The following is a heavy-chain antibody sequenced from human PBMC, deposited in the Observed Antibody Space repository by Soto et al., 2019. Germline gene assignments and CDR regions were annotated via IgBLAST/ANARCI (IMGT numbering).Heavy chain of an antibody. J-gene: IGHJ3*02. V-gene: IGHV4-59*01. CDR3: ARSRCPSTVVTGCGAFDI. CDR1: GGYISSYY. CDR2: IYYSGST. D-gene: IGHD2-15*01. Sequence: PSETLSLTCTVSGGYISSYYWSWIRQPPGKGLEWIGYIYYSGSTNYNPSLKSRVTISVDTSKNQFSLKLSSVTAADTAVYYCARSRCPSTVVTGCGAFDIWGQGTMVTVSS.